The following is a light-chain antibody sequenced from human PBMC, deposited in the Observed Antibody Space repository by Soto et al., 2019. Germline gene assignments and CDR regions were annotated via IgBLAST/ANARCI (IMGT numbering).Light chain of an antibody. CDR2: GAS. J-gene: IGKJ5*01. CDR3: QQYGSSIT. Sequence: VMTQAPATLSVSPGERATLSCRASQTINNNVAWYQLKDGQVPRLLIYGASTRATGIPDRFSGSGSGTDFTLTISRLEPEDFAVYYCQQYGSSITFGQGTRLEIK. V-gene: IGKV3-20*01. CDR1: QTINNN.